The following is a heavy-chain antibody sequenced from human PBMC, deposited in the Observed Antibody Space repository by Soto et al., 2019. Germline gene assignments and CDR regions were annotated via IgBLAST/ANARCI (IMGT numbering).Heavy chain of an antibody. D-gene: IGHD4-17*01. CDR1: GFTFSSYG. CDR3: ARDADYGDFPHPGDY. J-gene: IGHJ4*02. V-gene: IGHV3-33*01. Sequence: QVQLVESGGGVVQPGRSLRLSCAASGFTFSSYGMHWVRQAPGKGLEWVAVIWYDGSNKYYADSVKGRFTISRDNSKNTLYLQMNSLRAEDTAVYYCARDADYGDFPHPGDYWGQGTLVTVSS. CDR2: IWYDGSNK.